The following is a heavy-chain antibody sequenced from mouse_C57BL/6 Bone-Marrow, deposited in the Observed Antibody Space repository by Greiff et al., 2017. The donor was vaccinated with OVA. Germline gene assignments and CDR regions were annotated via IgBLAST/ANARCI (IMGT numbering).Heavy chain of an antibody. D-gene: IGHD1-1*01. J-gene: IGHJ3*01. CDR1: GYTFPSYW. CDR2: IYPGNSDN. CDR3: TRSYDYGSSYEWFAY. Sequence: EVQLQQSGTVLARPGASVKMSCKTSGYTFPSYWMHWVNQRPGQGLEWIGAIYPGNSDNRYNQKFKGKAKLTAVTSASTAYMELICLTNEDSAVYNCTRSYDYGSSYEWFAYWGQGTLVTVSA. V-gene: IGHV1-5*01.